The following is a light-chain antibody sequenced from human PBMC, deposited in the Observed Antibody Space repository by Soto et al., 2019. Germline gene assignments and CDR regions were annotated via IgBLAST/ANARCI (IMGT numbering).Light chain of an antibody. CDR3: QQYNSWPPLFT. CDR2: GAS. V-gene: IGKV3D-15*01. Sequence: EIVMTQSSAILSLSPGETATLSCRASQSIATNLAWYQQRPGQAPRLLIYGASTRATDVPARFSGSVSGTEFTLSITRLQSEDFAVYYCQQYNSWPPLFTFGPGTTLDL. J-gene: IGKJ3*01. CDR1: QSIATN.